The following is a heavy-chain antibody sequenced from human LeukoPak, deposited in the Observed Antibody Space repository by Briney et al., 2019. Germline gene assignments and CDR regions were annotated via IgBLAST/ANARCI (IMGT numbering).Heavy chain of an antibody. D-gene: IGHD2-15*01. CDR3: NTAVVAAALILN. CDR2: IKSKTNGETT. CDR1: GFSFSNRW. Sequence: NSGGSLRLSCAASGFSFSNRWMSWVRQAPGQGLEWVGRIKSKTNGETTDYAAPVKGRFTISRDDSKNTLYLQMNSLKTEDTAVYYCNTAVVAAALILNWGQGTLVTVSS. J-gene: IGHJ4*02. V-gene: IGHV3-15*05.